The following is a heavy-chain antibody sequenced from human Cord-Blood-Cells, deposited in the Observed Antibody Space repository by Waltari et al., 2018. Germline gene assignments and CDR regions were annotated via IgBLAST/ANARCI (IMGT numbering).Heavy chain of an antibody. D-gene: IGHD6-13*01. CDR1: GFTFSSYA. V-gene: IGHV3-23*01. Sequence: EVQLLESGGGLVQPGGSLRLSCAASGFTFSSYAMNWVRQAPGKGLEWVSAISGSGGRTYYADSVKGRFTISRDNSKNTLYLQMNSLRAEDTAVYYCAKALAAADDACDIWGQGTMVTVSS. J-gene: IGHJ3*02. CDR3: AKALAAADDACDI. CDR2: ISGSGGRT.